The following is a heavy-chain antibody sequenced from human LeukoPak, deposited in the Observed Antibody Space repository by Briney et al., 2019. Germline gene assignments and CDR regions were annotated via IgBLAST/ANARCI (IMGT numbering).Heavy chain of an antibody. CDR1: GFTVSSNY. D-gene: IGHD3-22*01. J-gene: IGHJ4*02. CDR3: ARENLYDSSGYYYPPAFGY. CDR2: IYSGGST. V-gene: IGHV3-66*01. Sequence: GGSLRLSCAASGFTVSSNYMSWVRQAPGKGLEWVSVIYSGGSTYYADSVKGRFTISRDNAKNSLYLQMNSLRAEDTAVYYCARENLYDSSGYYYPPAFGYWGQGTLVTVSS.